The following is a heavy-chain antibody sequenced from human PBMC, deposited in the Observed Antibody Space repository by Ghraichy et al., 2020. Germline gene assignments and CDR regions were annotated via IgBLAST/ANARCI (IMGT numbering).Heavy chain of an antibody. V-gene: IGHV3-11*01. Sequence: GESLNISCAASGFTFSDYYMSWIRQAPGKGLEWVSYISSSGSTIYYADSVKGRFTTSRDNAKNSLYLQMNSLRAEDTAVYYCARDGSVTNNWFDPWGQGTLVTVSS. D-gene: IGHD4-11*01. J-gene: IGHJ5*02. CDR1: GFTFSDYY. CDR2: ISSSGSTI. CDR3: ARDGSVTNNWFDP.